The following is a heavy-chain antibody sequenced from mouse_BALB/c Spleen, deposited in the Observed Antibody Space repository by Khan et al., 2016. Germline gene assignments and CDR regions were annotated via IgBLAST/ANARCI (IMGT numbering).Heavy chain of an antibody. D-gene: IGHD2-10*01. J-gene: IGHJ3*01. CDR1: GYTFTSYW. CDR2: INPSTGYT. CDR3: ARWAYDGNVLFAY. Sequence: QVQLQQSGAELVKPGASVKMSCKASGYTFTSYWMHWVKQRPGQGLEWIGYINPSTGYTEYNQKFKGQATLTVDTSSSTAYMQLSSLTSEDSAVYNCARWAYDGNVLFAYWGRGPLVTVSA. V-gene: IGHV1-7*01.